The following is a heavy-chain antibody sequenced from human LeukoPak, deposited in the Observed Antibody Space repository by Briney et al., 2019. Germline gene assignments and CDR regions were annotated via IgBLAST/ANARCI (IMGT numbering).Heavy chain of an antibody. D-gene: IGHD2-2*02. CDR1: GGTFSSYA. V-gene: IGHV1-69*05. CDR2: IIPIFGTA. CDR3: ARDLNDIVVVPAAINAFDI. Sequence: ASVKVSCKASGGTFSSYAISWVRQAPGQGLEWMGGIIPIFGTANYAQKFQGRVTITTDESTSTAYMELSSLRSEDTAVYYCARDLNDIVVVPAAINAFDIWGQGTMVTVSS. J-gene: IGHJ3*02.